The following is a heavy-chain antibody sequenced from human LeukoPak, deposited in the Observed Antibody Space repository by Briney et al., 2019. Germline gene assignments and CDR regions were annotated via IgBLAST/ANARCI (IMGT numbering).Heavy chain of an antibody. Sequence: ASVKVSCKASGYTFTGYYMHWVRQAPGQGLEWMGRINPNSGGTNYAQKFHGRVTMTRDTSISTAYMELSRLRSDDTAVYYCARGSSSSWYFLDYWGQGTLVTVSS. CDR3: ARGSSSSWYFLDY. J-gene: IGHJ4*02. D-gene: IGHD6-13*01. CDR1: GYTFTGYY. CDR2: INPNSGGT. V-gene: IGHV1-2*06.